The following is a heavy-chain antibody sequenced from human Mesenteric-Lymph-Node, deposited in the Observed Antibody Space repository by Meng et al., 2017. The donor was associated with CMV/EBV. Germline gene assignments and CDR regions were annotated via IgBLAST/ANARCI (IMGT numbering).Heavy chain of an antibody. V-gene: IGHV3-21*01. CDR3: AREDSGYDFDY. D-gene: IGHD5-12*01. J-gene: IGHJ4*02. Sequence: SCAASGFTFSSYNMNWVRQAPGKGLEWVSSISSSSSYIYYADSVKGRFTISRDNAKNSLYLQMNSLRAEDTAVYYCAREDSGYDFDYWGQGTLVTVSS. CDR1: GFTFSSYN. CDR2: ISSSSSYI.